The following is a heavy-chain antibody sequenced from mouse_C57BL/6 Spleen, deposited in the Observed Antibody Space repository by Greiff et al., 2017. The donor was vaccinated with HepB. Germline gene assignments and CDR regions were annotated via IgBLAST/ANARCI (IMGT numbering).Heavy chain of an antibody. CDR1: GFTFSSYA. J-gene: IGHJ4*01. Sequence: GMLVESGGGLVKPGGSLKLSCAASGFTFSSYAMSWVRQTPEKRLEWVATISDGGSYTYYPDNVKGRFTISRDNAKNNLYLQMSHLKSEDTAMYYCAREGNGAMDYWGQGTSVTVSS. V-gene: IGHV5-4*03. CDR2: ISDGGSYT. CDR3: AREGNGAMDY.